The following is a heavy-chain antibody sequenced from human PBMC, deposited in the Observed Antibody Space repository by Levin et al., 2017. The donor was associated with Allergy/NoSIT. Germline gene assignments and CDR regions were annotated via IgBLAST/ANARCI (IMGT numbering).Heavy chain of an antibody. CDR2: IRNTANSYST. D-gene: IGHD2-2*01. CDR1: GFTFSAHY. J-gene: IGHJ4*02. CDR3: ASIRLRSAAGGRPFDY. Sequence: PGGSLRLSCAASGFTFSAHYMDWVRQAPGKGLEWVARIRNTANSYSTEYAASVKGRFTISRDDSKKSLYLLMNSLKTEDTAVYYCASIRLRSAAGGRPFDYWGQGTLVTVSS. V-gene: IGHV3-72*01.